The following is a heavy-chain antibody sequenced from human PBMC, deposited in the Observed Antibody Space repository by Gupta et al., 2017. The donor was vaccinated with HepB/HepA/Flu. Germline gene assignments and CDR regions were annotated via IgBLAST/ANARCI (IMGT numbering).Heavy chain of an antibody. D-gene: IGHD6-13*01. J-gene: IGHJ5*02. CDR1: GGSFSGYY. Sequence: QVQLQQWGAGLLKPSETLSLTCAVYGGSFSGYYWSWIRQPPGKGLEWIGEINHSGSTNYNPSLKSRVTISVDTSKNQFSLKLSSVTAADTAVYYCARGLSGRQQLVPPRPGWFDPWGQGTLVTVSS. CDR2: INHSGST. CDR3: ARGLSGRQQLVPPRPGWFDP. V-gene: IGHV4-34*01.